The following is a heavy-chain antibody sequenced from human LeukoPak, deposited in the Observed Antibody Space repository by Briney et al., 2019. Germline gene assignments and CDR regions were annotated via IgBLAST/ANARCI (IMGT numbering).Heavy chain of an antibody. CDR3: AQQLGYCSGGTCYFTY. CDR1: GFTFSSYA. D-gene: IGHD2-15*01. J-gene: IGHJ1*01. V-gene: IGHV3-23*01. Sequence: GGSLRLSCAASGFTFSSYAMSWFRQAPGKGLEWVAAISNSGGDTFYSDSGKGRFTIARDNSKNTLYLQMNSLRVDDTAVYYCAQQLGYCSGGTCYFTYWGQGTLVTVSS. CDR2: ISNSGGDT.